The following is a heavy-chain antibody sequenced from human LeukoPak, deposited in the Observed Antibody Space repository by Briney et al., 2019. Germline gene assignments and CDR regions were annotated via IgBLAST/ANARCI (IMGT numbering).Heavy chain of an antibody. CDR3: ARHYLSDGILSTFDP. D-gene: IGHD2-2*01. J-gene: IGHJ5*02. CDR2: IYYRGST. Sequence: SETLSLTCTVSGGSISSSPYYWGWIRQPPGKGLEWIGTIYYRGSTYSNPSLNSRVTISLDTSKNQFSLRLRSVTATDTALYYCARHYLSDGILSTFDPWGQGTLVTVSS. V-gene: IGHV4-39*01. CDR1: GGSISSSPYY.